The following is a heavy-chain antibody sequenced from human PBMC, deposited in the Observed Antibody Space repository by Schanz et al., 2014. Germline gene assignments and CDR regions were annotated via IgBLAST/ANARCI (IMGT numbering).Heavy chain of an antibody. CDR3: ASPSGYSDYGTYFDF. CDR2: ISNDGSIK. CDR1: GFSLNTYG. V-gene: IGHV3-30*19. J-gene: IGHJ4*02. Sequence: GQLAESGGGVVQPGTSLILSCSVSGFSLNTYGIHWFRQPAGKGLEWVALISNDGSIKYYADSVEGRFTISRDNSRNTLYLQMNSLRTEDTAVYYCASPSGYSDYGTYFDFWGQGTLVTVSS. D-gene: IGHD5-12*01.